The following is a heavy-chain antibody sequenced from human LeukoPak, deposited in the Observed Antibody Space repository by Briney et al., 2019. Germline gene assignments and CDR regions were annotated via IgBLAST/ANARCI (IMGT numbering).Heavy chain of an antibody. V-gene: IGHV1-2*02. D-gene: IGHD2-15*01. CDR3: ARDNSCSSSSCGNSYMDV. Sequence: ASVKVSCKASGYTFTGYYMHWVRQAPGQGLEWMGWINPNSGGTNYAQKFQGRVTMTRDTSISTAYIDLNRLRSDDTAVYHCARDNSCSSSSCGNSYMDVWGKGTTVTVSS. CDR1: GYTFTGYY. CDR2: INPNSGGT. J-gene: IGHJ6*03.